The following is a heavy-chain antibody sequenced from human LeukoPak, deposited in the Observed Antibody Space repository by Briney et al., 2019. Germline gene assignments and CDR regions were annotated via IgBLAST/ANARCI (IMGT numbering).Heavy chain of an antibody. CDR2: FSGSGGGT. CDR1: GFTFSSYA. CDR3: AKGALSYFDY. Sequence: GGSLRLSCAASGFTFSSYAMSWVRQAPGKGLECISGFSGSGGGTYYADPVKGRFTISRDNSKNTLYLQMNSLRAEDTAVYYCAKGALSYFDYWGQGTLVTVSS. D-gene: IGHD3-10*01. V-gene: IGHV3-23*01. J-gene: IGHJ4*02.